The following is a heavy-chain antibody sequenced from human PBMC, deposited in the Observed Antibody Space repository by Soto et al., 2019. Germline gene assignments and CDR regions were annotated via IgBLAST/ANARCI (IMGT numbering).Heavy chain of an antibody. J-gene: IGHJ4*02. CDR2: ISSSANTI. V-gene: IGHV3-11*01. CDR1: GFTFSDYY. D-gene: IGHD6-19*01. CDR3: ARDRYSSPRIDGY. Sequence: GGSLRLSCAASGFTFSDYYMSWIRQAPGKGLEWVSYISSSANTIYYADSVRGRFTISRDNAKNALYLQMNSLRAEDTAVYYCARDRYSSPRIDGYWGQGTLVSVSS.